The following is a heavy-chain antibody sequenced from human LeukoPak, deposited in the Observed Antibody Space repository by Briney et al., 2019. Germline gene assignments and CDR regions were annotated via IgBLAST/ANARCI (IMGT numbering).Heavy chain of an antibody. Sequence: GGSLRLSCAASGFTFSSYAMHWVRQAPGKGLGWVAVISYDGSNKYYADSVKGRFTISRDNSKNTLYLQMNSLRAEDTAVYYCARDVGYSYGYYYYYYMDVWGKGTTVTVSS. CDR2: ISYDGSNK. CDR1: GFTFSSYA. D-gene: IGHD5-18*01. J-gene: IGHJ6*03. CDR3: ARDVGYSYGYYYYYYMDV. V-gene: IGHV3-30*04.